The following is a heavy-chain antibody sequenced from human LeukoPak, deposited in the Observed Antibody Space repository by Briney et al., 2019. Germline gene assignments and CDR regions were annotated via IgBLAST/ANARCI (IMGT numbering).Heavy chain of an antibody. V-gene: IGHV4-34*01. CDR2: INHSRRT. D-gene: IGHD2-2*01. Sequence: NTSETLSLTCAVYGGSFSDYFWGWIRQPPGKGLEWIGEINHSRRTYYNPSLKSRVTISVDTSKNQFSLNLSSVTAADTAVYYCARDVVVVPAAIHYVMDVWGQGTTVTVSS. J-gene: IGHJ6*02. CDR1: GGSFSDYF. CDR3: ARDVVVVPAAIHYVMDV.